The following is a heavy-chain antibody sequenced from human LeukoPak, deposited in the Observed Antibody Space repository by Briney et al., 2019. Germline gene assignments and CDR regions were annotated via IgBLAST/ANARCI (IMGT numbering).Heavy chain of an antibody. D-gene: IGHD4-17*01. CDR2: INHSGST. CDR3: ARDGPLYGDEGDY. Sequence: PSETLSLTCAVYGGSFSGYYWSWIRQPPGKGLEWIGEINHSGSTNYNPSLKSRVTISVDTSKNQFSLKLSSVTAADTAVYYCARDGPLYGDEGDYWGQGTLVTVSS. V-gene: IGHV4-34*01. CDR1: GGSFSGYY. J-gene: IGHJ4*02.